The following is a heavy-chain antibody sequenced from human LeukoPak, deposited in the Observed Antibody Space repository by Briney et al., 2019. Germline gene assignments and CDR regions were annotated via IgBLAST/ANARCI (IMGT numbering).Heavy chain of an antibody. D-gene: IGHD2-8*01. Sequence: SETLSLTCAVYGGSFSGYYWSWIRQPPGKGLEWIGEINHSGSTNYNPSLKSRVTISVDTSKNQFSLKLSSVTAADTAVYYCAGEKRVYYLRAFDIWGQGTMVTVSS. V-gene: IGHV4-34*01. CDR2: INHSGST. CDR1: GGSFSGYY. J-gene: IGHJ3*02. CDR3: AGEKRVYYLRAFDI.